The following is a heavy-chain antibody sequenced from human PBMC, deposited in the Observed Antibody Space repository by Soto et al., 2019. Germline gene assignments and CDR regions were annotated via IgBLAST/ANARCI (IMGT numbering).Heavy chain of an antibody. CDR3: ARVNLDYVTGMDV. D-gene: IGHD4-17*01. CDR1: GGPITNY. CDR2: IYDSGST. J-gene: IGHJ6*02. Sequence: SETRSLTCTVSGGPITNYWSWIRQHPGKGLEWIGYIYDSGSTYYNPSLKGRVTMSLDTSKNQLSLKLTSVTAADTAVYYCARVNLDYVTGMDVWGQGTTVTVSS. V-gene: IGHV4-31*03.